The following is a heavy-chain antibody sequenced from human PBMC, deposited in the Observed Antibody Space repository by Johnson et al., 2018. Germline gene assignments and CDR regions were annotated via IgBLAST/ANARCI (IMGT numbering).Heavy chain of an antibody. Sequence: QVQLQESGPGLVKXSETXSLXCTVSGGSLSSYYWSWIRQPPGKGLEYIGYVYYSGTTNYNPSLKSRVTISIDTAKNQFSLKLSSVTAADTAVYYCARVIRSWVGAEYFQDWVQGTLVTVSS. J-gene: IGHJ1*01. CDR2: VYYSGTT. CDR3: ARVIRSWVGAEYFQD. CDR1: GGSLSSYY. D-gene: IGHD1-26*01. V-gene: IGHV4-59*01.